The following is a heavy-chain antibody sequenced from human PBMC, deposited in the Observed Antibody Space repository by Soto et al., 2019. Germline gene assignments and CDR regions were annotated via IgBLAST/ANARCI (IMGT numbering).Heavy chain of an antibody. D-gene: IGHD3-10*01. Sequence: QVQLAQSGAEVKKPGASVKVSCQASGYTFTKHYMHWVRQAPGQGLEWMGVINPGNASPRYAQKFQGRVTVISVTSTSTVCMDLTSLTSDDTAVYYCARGSSSGSGGTGVLDVWGQWTMVTVSS. CDR1: GYTFTKHY. CDR2: INPGNASP. CDR3: ARGSSSGSGGTGVLDV. V-gene: IGHV1-46*01. J-gene: IGHJ3*01.